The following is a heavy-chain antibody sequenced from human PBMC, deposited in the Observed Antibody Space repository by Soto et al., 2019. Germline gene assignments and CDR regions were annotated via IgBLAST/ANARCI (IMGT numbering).Heavy chain of an antibody. D-gene: IGHD6-19*01. CDR2: IYPGDSDT. V-gene: IGHV5-51*01. CDR1: GYIFTSYW. CDR3: ARLDSSGLRGYYYGMDV. Sequence: PGESLKISCNGSGYIFTSYWIGWVRQMPGKGLEWMGIIYPGDSDTRYSPSFQGQVTISADKSISTAYLQWSSLKASDTAMYYCARLDSSGLRGYYYGMDVWGQGTTVTVSS. J-gene: IGHJ6*02.